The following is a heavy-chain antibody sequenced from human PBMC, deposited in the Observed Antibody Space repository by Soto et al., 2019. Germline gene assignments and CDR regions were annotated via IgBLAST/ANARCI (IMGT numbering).Heavy chain of an antibody. V-gene: IGHV3-33*01. Sequence: GGSLRLSCAASGFIFNTYGMHWVRQAPGKGLEWVAIIWYDGSNKYYADSVKGRLTISRDNSQNTLYLQMNSLGAEDTAVYFCARGVSSTSYAMDVWGQGTTVTVSS. J-gene: IGHJ6*02. D-gene: IGHD2-15*01. CDR2: IWYDGSNK. CDR3: ARGVSSTSYAMDV. CDR1: GFIFNTYG.